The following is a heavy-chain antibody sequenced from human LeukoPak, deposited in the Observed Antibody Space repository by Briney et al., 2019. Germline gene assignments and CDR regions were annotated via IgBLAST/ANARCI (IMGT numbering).Heavy chain of an antibody. CDR2: IWSDGSNK. Sequence: GRSLRLSCAASGFTFSTYGMHWVRQAPGKGLEWVAVIWSDGSNKCYADSVKGRFTISRDNSKNTLYLQMNSLRAEDTAVYYCARVIAAAGIDYFDYWGQGTLVTVSS. V-gene: IGHV3-33*01. CDR1: GFTFSTYG. D-gene: IGHD6-13*01. J-gene: IGHJ4*02. CDR3: ARVIAAAGIDYFDY.